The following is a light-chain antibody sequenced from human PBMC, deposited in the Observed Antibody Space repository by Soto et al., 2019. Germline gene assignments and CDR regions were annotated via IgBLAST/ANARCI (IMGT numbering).Light chain of an antibody. CDR2: LESSGSY. Sequence: QLVLTQSSSASASLGSSVKLTCTLSSGHSGYIIAWHQQQPGKAPRYLMKLESSGSYNKGTGVPDRFSGSSSGADRYLTISNLQFEDEADYYCETWDSNTHAVFGGGTQLTVL. J-gene: IGLJ7*01. CDR1: SGHSGYI. V-gene: IGLV4-60*02. CDR3: ETWDSNTHAV.